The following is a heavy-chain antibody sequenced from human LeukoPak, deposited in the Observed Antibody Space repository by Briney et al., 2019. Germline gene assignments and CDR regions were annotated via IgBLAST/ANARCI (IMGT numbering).Heavy chain of an antibody. V-gene: IGHV4-34*01. J-gene: IGHJ6*03. Sequence: PSGTLSLTCAVYGGSFSDYYWNWIRQSTGKGLEWIGEINLRGSTTYNPSLKSRVTISLDASKSQLSLKLSSVTAADTAVYYCARGDWGSPDYYYMDVWGKGTTVTISS. CDR1: GGSFSDYY. CDR2: INLRGST. CDR3: ARGDWGSPDYYYMDV. D-gene: IGHD7-27*01.